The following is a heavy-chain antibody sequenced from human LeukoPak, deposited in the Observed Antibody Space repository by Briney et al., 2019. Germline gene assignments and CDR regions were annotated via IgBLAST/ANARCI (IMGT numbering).Heavy chain of an antibody. J-gene: IGHJ4*02. CDR2: INHSGST. CDR3: ARDFTYDSSGYYEMTGPDY. V-gene: IGHV4-34*01. D-gene: IGHD3-22*01. CDR1: GGSFSGYY. Sequence: SETLSLTCAVYGGSFSGYYWTWIRQPPGKGLERIGEINHSGSTNYNPSLKTRVTISVDTSKNQFSLRLTSVTAADTAVYYCARDFTYDSSGYYEMTGPDYWGQGTLVTVSS.